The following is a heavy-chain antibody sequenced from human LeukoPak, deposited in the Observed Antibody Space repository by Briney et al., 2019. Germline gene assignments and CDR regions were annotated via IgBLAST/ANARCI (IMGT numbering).Heavy chain of an antibody. CDR3: GRGGVGYSSSWYYYYYMDV. CDR1: GGTFSSYA. Sequence: ASVKVSCKASGGTFSSYAISWVRQAPGQGLEWMGGIIPIFRTANYAQKFQGRVTITADESTSTAYMELSSLRSEDTAVYYCGRGGVGYSSSWYYYYYMDVWGKGTTVTVSS. J-gene: IGHJ6*03. CDR2: IIPIFRTA. D-gene: IGHD6-13*01. V-gene: IGHV1-69*13.